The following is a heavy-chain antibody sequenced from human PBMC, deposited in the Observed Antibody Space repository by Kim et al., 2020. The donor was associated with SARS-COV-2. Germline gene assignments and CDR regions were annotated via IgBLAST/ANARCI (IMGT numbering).Heavy chain of an antibody. CDR3: ARDSRYSSSWLHDAFDV. CDR1: GGSISSGSYY. J-gene: IGHJ3*01. CDR2: INHSGST. Sequence: SETLSLTCTVSGGSISSGSYYWSWIRQHPGKGLEWIGYINHSGSTYYNPSLKSRVTMSLDTPKNQFSLKLRAVTAADTAVYYCARDSRYSSSWLHDAFDVWGQGTMVTVSS. V-gene: IGHV4-31*03. D-gene: IGHD6-13*01.